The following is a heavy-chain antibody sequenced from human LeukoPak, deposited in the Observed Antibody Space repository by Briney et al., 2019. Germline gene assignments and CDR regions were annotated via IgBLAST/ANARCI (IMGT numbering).Heavy chain of an antibody. D-gene: IGHD3-10*01. CDR3: ARGGDYYGSGSYT. V-gene: IGHV3-7*04. Sequence: GGSLRLSCAASGFSFSTFWMSWVRQAPGKGLEWVANIKQDGSEKYYVDSVKGRFTISRDNARNSLHLQMESLRAEDTAVYYCARGGDYYGSGSYTWGQGTLVTVSS. J-gene: IGHJ5*02. CDR2: IKQDGSEK. CDR1: GFSFSTFW.